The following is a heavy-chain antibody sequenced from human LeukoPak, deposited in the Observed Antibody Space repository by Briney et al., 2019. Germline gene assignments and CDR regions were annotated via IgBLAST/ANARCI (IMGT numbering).Heavy chain of an antibody. J-gene: IGHJ4*02. CDR2: IYYSGST. V-gene: IGHV4-39*07. CDR1: GGSISSSSYY. Sequence: SETLSLTCTVSGGSISSSSYYWGWIRQPPGKGLEWIGSIYYSGSTNYNPSLKSRVTISVDTSKNQFSLKLSSVTAADTAVYYCARGGVTFDYWGQGTLVTVSS. CDR3: ARGGVTFDY. D-gene: IGHD2-21*02.